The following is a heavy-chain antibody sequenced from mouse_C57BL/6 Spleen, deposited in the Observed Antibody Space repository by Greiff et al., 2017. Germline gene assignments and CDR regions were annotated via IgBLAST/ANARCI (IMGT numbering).Heavy chain of an antibody. Sequence: QVQLQQPGAELVRPGSSVKLSCKASGYTFTSYWMHWVKQRPIQGLEWIGNIAPTASDTHYNQKFKDKAPLTVAKSSSTAYMRLSSLTSEDSAVYYCARSYSGHFDVWGTGTTVTVSS. J-gene: IGHJ1*03. D-gene: IGHD2-10*01. V-gene: IGHV1-52*01. CDR1: GYTFTSYW. CDR2: IAPTASDT. CDR3: ARSYSGHFDV.